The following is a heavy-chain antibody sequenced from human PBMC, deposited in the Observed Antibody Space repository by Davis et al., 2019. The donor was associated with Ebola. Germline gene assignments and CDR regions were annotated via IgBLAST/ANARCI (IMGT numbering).Heavy chain of an antibody. Sequence: ASMKVSCKASGYTFTSYYMHWVRQAPGQGLEWMGIINPSGGSTSYAQKFQGRVTMTRDTSTSTVYMELSSLRSEDTAVYYCASSSGWYYFDYWGQGTLVTVSS. CDR2: INPSGGST. J-gene: IGHJ4*02. CDR3: ASSSGWYYFDY. CDR1: GYTFTSYY. D-gene: IGHD6-19*01. V-gene: IGHV1-46*01.